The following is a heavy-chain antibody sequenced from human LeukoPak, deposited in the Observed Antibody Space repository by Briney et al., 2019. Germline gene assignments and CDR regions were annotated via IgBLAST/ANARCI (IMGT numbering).Heavy chain of an antibody. V-gene: IGHV4-39*01. CDR3: ARQVVVAATLGYFDY. J-gene: IGHJ4*02. D-gene: IGHD2-15*01. CDR2: IYYSGST. Sequence: SETLSLTCTVSGGSIGSSSYYWGWIRQPPGKGLEWIGSIYYSGSTYYNPSLKSRVTISVDTSKNQFSLKLSSVTAADTAVYYCARQVVVAATLGYFDYWGQGTLVTVSS. CDR1: GGSIGSSSYY.